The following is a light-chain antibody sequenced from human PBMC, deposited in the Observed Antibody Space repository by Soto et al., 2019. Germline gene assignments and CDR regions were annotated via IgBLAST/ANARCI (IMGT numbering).Light chain of an antibody. Sequence: DIQMTQSPSSLSASVGDRVTITCRASQSISSYLNWYQQKPRKAPKLLIYAESSLQSGVPSRFSGSGSGTDFTLTISSLQPEDFATYYRQQSYIPLTFGGGTKVDIK. V-gene: IGKV1-39*01. CDR2: AES. CDR1: QSISSY. J-gene: IGKJ4*01. CDR3: QQSYIPLT.